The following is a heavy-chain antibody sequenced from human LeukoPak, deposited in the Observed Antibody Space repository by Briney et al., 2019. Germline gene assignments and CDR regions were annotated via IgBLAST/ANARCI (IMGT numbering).Heavy chain of an antibody. CDR2: FDPEDGET. Sequence: ASVKVSCKVSGYTLTESSMHWVRQAPGKGLEWMGGFDPEDGETIYAQKFQGRVTMTEDTSTDTAYMELSSLRSEDTAVYYCATDSSGWFPFDYWGQGTLVTVSS. V-gene: IGHV1-24*01. J-gene: IGHJ4*02. CDR1: GYTLTESS. D-gene: IGHD6-19*01. CDR3: ATDSSGWFPFDY.